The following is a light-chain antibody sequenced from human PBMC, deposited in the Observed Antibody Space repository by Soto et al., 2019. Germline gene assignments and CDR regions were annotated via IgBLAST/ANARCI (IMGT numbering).Light chain of an antibody. Sequence: EIVLTQSPATLSLSPGERATLSCRASQSVSSYLAWYQQKPGQAPRLLIYDASNRATGIPARFSGSGSGTDFPLTISSLEPEDFAVSYCQQSSHWPPITFGHGTRREIK. CDR1: QSVSSY. CDR2: DAS. CDR3: QQSSHWPPIT. J-gene: IGKJ5*01. V-gene: IGKV3-11*01.